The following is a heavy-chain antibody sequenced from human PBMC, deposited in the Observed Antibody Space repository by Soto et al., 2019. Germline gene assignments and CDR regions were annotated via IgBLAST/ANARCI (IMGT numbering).Heavy chain of an antibody. D-gene: IGHD2-15*01. Sequence: QVQLVESGGGVVQPGRSLRLSCAASGFTFSSYAMHWVRQAPGKGLEWVAVISYDGSNKYYADSVKGRFTISRDNSKNTLDLQINSLRAEETSVYYCARDWLLGYFHYRGRGSPVTVSS. V-gene: IGHV3-30-3*01. CDR1: GFTFSSYA. J-gene: IGHJ4*02. CDR3: ARDWLLGYFHY. CDR2: ISYDGSNK.